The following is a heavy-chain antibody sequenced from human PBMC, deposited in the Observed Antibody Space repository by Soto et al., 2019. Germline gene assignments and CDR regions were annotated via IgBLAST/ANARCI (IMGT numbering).Heavy chain of an antibody. D-gene: IGHD3-3*01. CDR3: AKDADYDFWSGPGGWFDP. CDR1: GFTFSSYA. V-gene: IGHV3-23*01. J-gene: IGHJ5*02. Sequence: GGSLRLSCAASGFTFSSYAMSWVRQAPGKGLEWVSAISGSGGSTYYADSVKGRFTISRDNSKNTLYLQMNSLRAEDTAVYYFAKDADYDFWSGPGGWFDPWGQGTLVTVSS. CDR2: ISGSGGST.